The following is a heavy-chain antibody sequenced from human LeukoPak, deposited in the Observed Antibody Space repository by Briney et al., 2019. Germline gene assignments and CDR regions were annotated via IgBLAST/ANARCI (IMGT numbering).Heavy chain of an antibody. Sequence: SVKVSCKASGYPFTDYYIHWVRQAPGQGLEWMGGIIPIFGTANYAQKFQGRVTITADESTSTAYMELSSLRSEDTAVYYCARVPYDILTGYYPAIDYWGQGTLVTVSS. CDR3: ARVPYDILTGYYPAIDY. D-gene: IGHD3-9*01. CDR2: IIPIFGTA. V-gene: IGHV1-69*13. CDR1: GYPFTDYY. J-gene: IGHJ4*02.